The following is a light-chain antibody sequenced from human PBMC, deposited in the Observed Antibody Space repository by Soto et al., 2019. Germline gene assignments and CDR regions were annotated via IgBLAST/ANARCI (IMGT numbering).Light chain of an antibody. J-gene: IGKJ1*01. Sequence: DIQMTQSPSTLSASVGDRVTITCRASQSISTWLAWYHQQPGKAPKLLIYDASRLKSGVPSRFSGIGSGRESTLAISSLQPDDFGIYYCQQYNSFSTFGQGTKV. CDR2: DAS. CDR3: QQYNSFST. CDR1: QSISTW. V-gene: IGKV1-5*01.